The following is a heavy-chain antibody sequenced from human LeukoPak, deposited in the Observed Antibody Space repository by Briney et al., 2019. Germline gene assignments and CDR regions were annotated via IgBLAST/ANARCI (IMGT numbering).Heavy chain of an antibody. CDR2: IYSGGST. CDR3: ARDVAVNDAFDI. V-gene: IGHV3-66*01. CDR1: GFTVSSNY. J-gene: IGHJ3*02. D-gene: IGHD2-21*01. Sequence: GGSLRLSCAAPGFTVSSNYMSWVRQAPGKGLEWVSVIYSGGSTYYADSVKGRFTISRDNSKNTLYLQMNSLRAEDTAVYYCARDVAVNDAFDIWGQGTMVTVSS.